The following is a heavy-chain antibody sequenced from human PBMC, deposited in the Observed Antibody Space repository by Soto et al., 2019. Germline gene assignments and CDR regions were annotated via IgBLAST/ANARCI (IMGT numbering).Heavy chain of an antibody. CDR3: AREDLYSISLRGHYYYYYYMDV. CDR2: IYSGGGT. J-gene: IGHJ6*03. CDR1: GFSVSSNY. V-gene: IGHV3-66*01. Sequence: GGSLRLSCAASGFSVSSNYMSWVRQAPGKGLEWVSVIYSGGGTYYADSVKGRFTISRDNSKNTLYLQMNSLRAEDTAVYYCAREDLYSISLRGHYYYYYYMDVWGKGTTVTVSS. D-gene: IGHD4-4*01.